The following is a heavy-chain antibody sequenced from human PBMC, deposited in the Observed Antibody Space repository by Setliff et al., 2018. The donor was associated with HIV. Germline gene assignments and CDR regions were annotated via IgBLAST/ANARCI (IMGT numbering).Heavy chain of an antibody. J-gene: IGHJ3*02. CDR2: IYPSGTI. D-gene: IGHD5-12*01. CDR3: ARVVPREVAPGGFDI. CDR1: AASIRNSY. Sequence: SETLSLTCTVSAASIRNSYWTWIRQPAGKGLEWIGRIYPSGTINYNPSLKSRVTMSVDTSKNQFSLKLTSVTAADTAVYFCARVVPREVAPGGFDIWGQGTMVTVSS. V-gene: IGHV4-4*07.